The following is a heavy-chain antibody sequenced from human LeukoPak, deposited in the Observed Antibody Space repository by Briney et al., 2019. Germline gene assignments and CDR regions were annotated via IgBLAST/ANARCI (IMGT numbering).Heavy chain of an antibody. CDR3: ARDLPGQHGFDI. J-gene: IGHJ3*02. CDR2: IHYTGST. CDR1: GGSFSSSDYY. V-gene: IGHV4-39*02. D-gene: IGHD1-14*01. Sequence: PSETLSLTCTVSGGSFSSSDYYWGWIRQPPGKGLEWIGTIHYTGSTFYNPSLKSRVTISVDTSKNQFSLKLSSVTAADTAVYYCARDLPGQHGFDIWGQGTMVTVSS.